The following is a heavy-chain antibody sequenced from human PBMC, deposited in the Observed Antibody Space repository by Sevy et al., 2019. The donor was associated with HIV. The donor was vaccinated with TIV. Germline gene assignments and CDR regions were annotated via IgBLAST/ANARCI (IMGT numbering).Heavy chain of an antibody. Sequence: GGSLRLSCAASGFTFSSYSMNWVRQAPGKGLEWVSSISSSSSYIYYADSVKGRFTISRDNAKNSLYLQMNSLRAEDTAVYYCAMEIRVVGYYDSSGYYSPGGDFDYWGQGTLVTVSS. CDR3: AMEIRVVGYYDSSGYYSPGGDFDY. V-gene: IGHV3-21*01. CDR1: GFTFSSYS. J-gene: IGHJ4*02. D-gene: IGHD3-22*01. CDR2: ISSSSSYI.